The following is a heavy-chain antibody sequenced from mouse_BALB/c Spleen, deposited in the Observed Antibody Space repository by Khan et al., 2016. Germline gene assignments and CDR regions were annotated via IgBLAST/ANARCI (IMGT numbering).Heavy chain of an antibody. D-gene: IGHD2-3*01. CDR2: IYPGAGDT. CDR1: GYTFTSYW. J-gene: IGHJ4*01. CDR3: SKAGWAMDY. Sequence: QVQLQQSGAELARPGASVKLSCKASGYTFTSYWMQWVKQRPGQGLEWIGAIYPGAGDTRYTQQFKGKATLTADTSSITAYMQLSSLASEDSAFYYYSKAGWAMDYWGQGTSVTVSS. V-gene: IGHV1-87*01.